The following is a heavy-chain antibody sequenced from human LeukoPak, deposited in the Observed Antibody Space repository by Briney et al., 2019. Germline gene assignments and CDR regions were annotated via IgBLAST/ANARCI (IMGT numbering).Heavy chain of an antibody. J-gene: IGHJ4*02. CDR2: MYYSGSA. Sequence: SETLSLTCTVSGASISNYYWSWIRQPPGKGLEWIGYMYYSGSANYNPSLKSRVAISVDTSKNQFSLKLSSVTAADTAVYYCARGLSGVPFDYWGQGTLVTVSS. V-gene: IGHV4-59*01. CDR3: ARGLSGVPFDY. CDR1: GASISNYY. D-gene: IGHD3-10*01.